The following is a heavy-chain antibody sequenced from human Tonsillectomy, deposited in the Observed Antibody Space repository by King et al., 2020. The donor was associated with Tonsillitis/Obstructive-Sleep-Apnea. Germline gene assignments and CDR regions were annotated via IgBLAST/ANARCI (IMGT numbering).Heavy chain of an antibody. CDR3: ARAALYYYMDV. V-gene: IGHV4-59*01. J-gene: IGHJ6*03. Sequence: VQLQESGPGLVKPSETLSLTCTVSGGSISSYYWSWIRQPPGKGLEWIGYIYYSGSTNYNPSLKSRVTITADTSQNQFSLKLSSVTAADTAVYYCARAALYYYMDVWGKGTTVTVSS. CDR1: GGSISSYY. CDR2: IYYSGST.